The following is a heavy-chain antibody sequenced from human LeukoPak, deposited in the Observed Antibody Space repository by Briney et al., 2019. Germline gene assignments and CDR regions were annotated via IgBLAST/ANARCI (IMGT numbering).Heavy chain of an antibody. CDR2: ISSSSSYI. D-gene: IGHD3-22*01. CDR3: ARDYDSSGYYGPY. V-gene: IGHV3-21*01. CDR1: GFTLSSYS. Sequence: GGSLRLSCAASGFTLSSYSMNWVRQAPGKGLEWVSSISSSSSYIYYADSVKGRFTISRDNAKNSLYLQMNSLRAEDTAVYYCARDYDSSGYYGPYWGQGTLVTVSS. J-gene: IGHJ4*02.